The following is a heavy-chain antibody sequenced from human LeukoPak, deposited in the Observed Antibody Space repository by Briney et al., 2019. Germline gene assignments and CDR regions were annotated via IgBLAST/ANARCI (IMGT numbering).Heavy chain of an antibody. CDR1: GFTFSSYE. V-gene: IGHV3-48*03. D-gene: IGHD1-26*01. Sequence: GGSLRLSCAASGFTFSSYEMNWVRQAPGKGLEWVSYVTADGSNKYYADSVEGRFTISRDNAKNSLYLQMNSLRADDTAIYYCAREVEWELPDYWGQGTLVTVSS. CDR2: VTADGSNK. J-gene: IGHJ4*02. CDR3: AREVEWELPDY.